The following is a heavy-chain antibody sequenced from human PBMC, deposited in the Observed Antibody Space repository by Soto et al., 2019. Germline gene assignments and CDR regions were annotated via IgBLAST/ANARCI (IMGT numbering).Heavy chain of an antibody. V-gene: IGHV3-33*01. J-gene: IGHJ4*02. Sequence: GGSPRISCAAAGFTFSSYCMHWVRPAPGKRLEWVAVIWYDGSNKYYADSVKGRFTISRDNSKNTLHLKMNSLRAEGSAIYYCARGSKDSYPGSRIFDFWGRGTMVTVSS. CDR2: IWYDGSNK. CDR3: ARGSKDSYPGSRIFDF. D-gene: IGHD3-10*01. CDR1: GFTFSSYC.